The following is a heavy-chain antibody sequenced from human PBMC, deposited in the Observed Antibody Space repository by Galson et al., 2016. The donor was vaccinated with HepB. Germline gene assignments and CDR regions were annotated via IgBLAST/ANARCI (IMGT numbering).Heavy chain of an antibody. CDR3: ALTGSYQTSDGVDI. CDR1: GFSLSASGVG. Sequence: PALVKPTQTLTLTCAFSGFSLSASGVGVGWIRQPPGKALEWLALIYWNDHKRYSPSLQIRLTITKDTTKKQVVLTMTNMDPVDTATYFCALTGSYQTSDGVDICGQGTMGSVS. CDR2: IYWNDHK. V-gene: IGHV2-5*01. D-gene: IGHD1-26*01. J-gene: IGHJ3*02.